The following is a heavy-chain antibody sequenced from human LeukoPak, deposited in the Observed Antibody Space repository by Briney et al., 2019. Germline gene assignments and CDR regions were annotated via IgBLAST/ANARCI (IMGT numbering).Heavy chain of an antibody. V-gene: IGHV3-48*04. Sequence: GGSLRLSCAVSGFTFSSYSMNWVRQAPGKGLEWVSYISSSSSSIYYPDSVKGRFTVSRDNGKNSLYLQMNSLRAEDTAVYYCARGDYYYYYYMNVWGKGTTVSVSS. J-gene: IGHJ6*03. CDR1: GFTFSSYS. CDR3: ARGDYYYYYYMNV. CDR2: ISSSSSSI.